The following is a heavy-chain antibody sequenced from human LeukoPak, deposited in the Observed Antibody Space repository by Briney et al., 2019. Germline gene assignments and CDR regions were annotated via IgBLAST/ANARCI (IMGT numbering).Heavy chain of an antibody. D-gene: IGHD6-13*01. CDR3: ARVGYSSSWVNDAFDI. V-gene: IGHV1-8*01. CDR2: MNPNSGNT. J-gene: IGHJ3*02. Sequence: ASVKVSCKASGYTFTSCDINWVRQATGQGLEWMGWMNPNSGNTGYAQKFQGRVTMTRNTSISTAYMELSSLRSEDTAVYYCARVGYSSSWVNDAFDIWGQGTMVTVSS. CDR1: GYTFTSCD.